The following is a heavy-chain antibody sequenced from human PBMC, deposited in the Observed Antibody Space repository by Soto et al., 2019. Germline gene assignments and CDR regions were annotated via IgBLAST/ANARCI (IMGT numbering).Heavy chain of an antibody. V-gene: IGHV1-69*06. D-gene: IGHD4-4*01. Sequence: QVQLVQSGAEVKKPGSSVKVSCKASGGTFRNYAINWVRQAPGQGLEWMGGIIPIFSTVNYAQNFQGGVTIMAVKSASTAYMELSNLRSEDTGVYYCARGAYSSDTFDIWGQGTMVTVSS. CDR1: GGTFRNYA. J-gene: IGHJ3*02. CDR3: ARGAYSSDTFDI. CDR2: IIPIFSTV.